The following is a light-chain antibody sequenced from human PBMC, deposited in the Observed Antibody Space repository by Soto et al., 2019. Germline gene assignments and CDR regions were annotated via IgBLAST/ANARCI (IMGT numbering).Light chain of an antibody. J-gene: IGKJ3*01. CDR3: QQELRPPPT. CDR1: QNVDNY. CDR2: AAS. V-gene: IGKV1-39*01. Sequence: DIQVTQSISSLSASVGDTVFLTCRARQNVDNYSKWYQQKRRKAPCLLIYAASTMQSGVPSRFSGSGSGTDFTLTISSLQPEDFATYYCQQELRPPPTVGPGTNVDIK.